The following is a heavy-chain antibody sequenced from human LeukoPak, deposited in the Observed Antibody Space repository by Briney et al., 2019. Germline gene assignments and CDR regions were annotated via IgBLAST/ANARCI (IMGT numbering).Heavy chain of an antibody. J-gene: IGHJ4*02. Sequence: ASVKVSCRASGYTFTGYYIHWVRQAPGQGLEWMAWINPNSGDTNYAQKFQGRVTVTRDTSISTAYMELSRLRSDDTAVYYCARGEIAVADWGQRTLVTLSS. CDR2: INPNSGDT. D-gene: IGHD6-19*01. CDR3: ARGEIAVAD. V-gene: IGHV1-2*02. CDR1: GYTFTGYY.